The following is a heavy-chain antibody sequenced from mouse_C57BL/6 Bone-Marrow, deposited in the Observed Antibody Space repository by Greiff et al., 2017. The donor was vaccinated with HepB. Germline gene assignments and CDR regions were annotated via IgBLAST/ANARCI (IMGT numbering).Heavy chain of an antibody. Sequence: VQLQQSGPVLVKPGASVKMSCKASGYTFTDYYMNWVKQSHGKSLEWIGVINPYNGGTSYNQKFKGKATLTVDKSSSTAYMELNSLTSEDSAVYYCAREIYYGNIYAMDYWGQGTSVTVSS. J-gene: IGHJ4*01. D-gene: IGHD2-1*01. V-gene: IGHV1-19*01. CDR2: INPYNGGT. CDR1: GYTFTDYY. CDR3: AREIYYGNIYAMDY.